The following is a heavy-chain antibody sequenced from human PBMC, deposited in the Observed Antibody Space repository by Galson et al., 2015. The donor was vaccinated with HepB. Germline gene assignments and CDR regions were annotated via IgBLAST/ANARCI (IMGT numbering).Heavy chain of an antibody. D-gene: IGHD2-15*01. CDR2: IRYNARNI. CDR3: AKDSERRLKLFQYYFDS. V-gene: IGHV3-30*02. J-gene: IGHJ4*02. CDR1: GFMFSNSG. Sequence: SLRLSCAASGFMFSNSGMHWVRQAPGKGLEWVAYIRYNARNIFYTDSVKGRFTISRDNFKNTVSLQMTSLRPEDTAVYYCAKDSERRLKLFQYYFDSWGPGTLDTVSS.